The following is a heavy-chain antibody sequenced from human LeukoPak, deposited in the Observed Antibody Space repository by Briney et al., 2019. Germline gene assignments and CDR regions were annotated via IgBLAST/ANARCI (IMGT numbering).Heavy chain of an antibody. D-gene: IGHD3-10*01. J-gene: IGHJ5*02. Sequence: PGGSLRLSCAASGFTFSSYSMNWVRQAPGKGLEWVSSISSSSSYIYYADSVKGRFTISRDNAKNSLYLQMNSLRAEDTAVYYCAREPATMVRGVLLGRFDPWGQGTLVTVSS. V-gene: IGHV3-21*01. CDR2: ISSSSSYI. CDR3: AREPATMVRGVLLGRFDP. CDR1: GFTFSSYS.